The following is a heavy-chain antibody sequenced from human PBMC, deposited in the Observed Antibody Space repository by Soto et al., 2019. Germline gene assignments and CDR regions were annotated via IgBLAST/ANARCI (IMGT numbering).Heavy chain of an antibody. Sequence: SETLSLTCTVSGDSINTVNYYWSWIRQSPDKGLEWIGHIYHGGTTYNNPSLTSRVTISVDTSNNQFSLKLGSVSAADTAVYYCARVPDRWGQGTLVTVSS. CDR1: GDSINTVNYY. CDR2: IYHGGTT. J-gene: IGHJ5*02. V-gene: IGHV4-30-4*01. D-gene: IGHD2-2*01. CDR3: ARVPDR.